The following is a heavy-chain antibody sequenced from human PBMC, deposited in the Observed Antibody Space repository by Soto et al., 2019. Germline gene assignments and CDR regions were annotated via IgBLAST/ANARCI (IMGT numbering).Heavy chain of an antibody. Sequence: EVQLLESGGGLVQPGGSLRLSCAASGFTFSSYAMSWVRQAPGKGLEWVSAISGSGGSTYYADSVKGRFTISRDNSKNTLYLQMTSLRAEDTAVYYCAKAMRYCSSTSCQGFDPWGQGTLVTVSS. CDR3: AKAMRYCSSTSCQGFDP. V-gene: IGHV3-23*01. D-gene: IGHD2-2*01. J-gene: IGHJ5*02. CDR1: GFTFSSYA. CDR2: ISGSGGST.